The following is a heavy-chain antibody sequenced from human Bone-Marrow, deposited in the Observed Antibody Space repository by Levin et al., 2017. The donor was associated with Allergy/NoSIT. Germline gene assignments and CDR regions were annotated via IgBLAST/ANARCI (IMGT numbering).Heavy chain of an antibody. J-gene: IGHJ4*02. CDR1: GFTFSSYA. Sequence: PGGSLRLSCAASGFTFSSYAMHWVRQAPGKGLEWVAVISYDGSNKYYADSVKGRFTISRDNSKNTLYLQMNSLRAEDTAVYYCPHYNWNDGLNWGQGTLVTVSS. D-gene: IGHD1-20*01. CDR2: ISYDGSNK. CDR3: PHYNWNDGLN. V-gene: IGHV3-30-3*01.